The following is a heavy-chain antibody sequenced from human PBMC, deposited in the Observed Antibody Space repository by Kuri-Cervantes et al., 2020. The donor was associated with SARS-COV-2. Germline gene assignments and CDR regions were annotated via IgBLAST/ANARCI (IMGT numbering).Heavy chain of an antibody. CDR3: ARDRSRAYYYDSSGFGA. J-gene: IGHJ5*02. V-gene: IGHV4-39*02. D-gene: IGHD3-22*01. CDR1: GGSISSSSYY. Sequence: SETLSLTCTVSGGSISSSSYYWGWIRQPPGKGLEWIGSIYYSGSTCYNPSLKSRVTISVDTSKNQFSLKLSSVTAADTAVYYCARDRSRAYYYDSSGFGAWGQGTLVTVSS. CDR2: IYYSGST.